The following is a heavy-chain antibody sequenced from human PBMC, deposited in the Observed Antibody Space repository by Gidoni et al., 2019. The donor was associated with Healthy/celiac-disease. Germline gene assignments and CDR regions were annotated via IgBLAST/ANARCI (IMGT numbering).Heavy chain of an antibody. V-gene: IGHV3-48*02. D-gene: IGHD2-21*01. Sequence: EVQLVEPGGGLVQPGGPLRLSCSASGFTFSSYSMNWVRPAPGKGLEWVSYISSSSSTIYYADSVKGRFTISRDNAKNSLYLQMNSLRDEDTAVYYCGGVGGIGVTPDYWGQGTLVTVSS. CDR3: GGVGGIGVTPDY. CDR1: GFTFSSYS. J-gene: IGHJ4*02. CDR2: ISSSSSTI.